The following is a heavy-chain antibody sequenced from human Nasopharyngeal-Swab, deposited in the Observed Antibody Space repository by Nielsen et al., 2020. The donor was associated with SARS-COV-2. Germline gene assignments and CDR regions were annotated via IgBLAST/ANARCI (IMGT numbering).Heavy chain of an antibody. J-gene: IGHJ6*02. Sequence: SETLSLTCTVSGGSISSSSYYWGWIRQPPGKGLEWIGSIYYSGSTNYNPSLKSRVTISVDTSKNQFSLKLSSVTAADTAVYYCARDYRGFGELFGGYYYYGMDVWGQGTTVTVSS. V-gene: IGHV4-39*07. CDR3: ARDYRGFGELFGGYYYYGMDV. CDR1: GGSISSSSYY. D-gene: IGHD3-10*01. CDR2: IYYSGST.